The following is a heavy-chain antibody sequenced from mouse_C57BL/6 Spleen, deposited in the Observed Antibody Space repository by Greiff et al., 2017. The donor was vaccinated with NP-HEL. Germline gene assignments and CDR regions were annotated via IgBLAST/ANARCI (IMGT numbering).Heavy chain of an antibody. V-gene: IGHV14-3*01. D-gene: IGHD2-3*01. J-gene: IGHJ3*01. CDR1: GFNIKNTY. CDR3: ARVEGDGYYPAWFAY. Sequence: QLQQSVAELVRPGASVKLSCTASGFNIKNTYMHWVKQRPEQGLEWIGRIDPANGNTKYAPKFQGKATITADTSSNTAYLQLSSLTSEDTAIYYCARVEGDGYYPAWFAYWGQGTLVTVSA. CDR2: IDPANGNT.